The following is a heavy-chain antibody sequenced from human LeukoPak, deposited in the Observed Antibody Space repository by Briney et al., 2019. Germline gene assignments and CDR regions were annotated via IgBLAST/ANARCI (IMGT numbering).Heavy chain of an antibody. D-gene: IGHD2-2*03. CDR2: ISAYNGNT. J-gene: IGHJ4*02. CDR1: GYTFTSYG. Sequence: GASEKVSCKASGYTFTSYGISWVRQAPGQGLEWMAWISAYNGNTDYAQNLRGRVTMTTDASTSTAYMELRSLRSEDTAVYYCARVIGGDCSSTSCAIGDYWGQGTLVTVSS. CDR3: ARVIGGDCSSTSCAIGDY. V-gene: IGHV1-18*01.